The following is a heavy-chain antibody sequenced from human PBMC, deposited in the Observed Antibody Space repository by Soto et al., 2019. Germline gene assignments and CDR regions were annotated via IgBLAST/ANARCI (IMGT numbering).Heavy chain of an antibody. Sequence: SETLSLTCSVSGASISSYCWTWIRQPTGKGLEWIGYICNSRSTNYNPSLKSRATISVDTSKNQFSLRLNNLQAEDTAVYYCAKVSRPSRISTPDFDYWGQGTLVTVSS. CDR2: ICNSRST. V-gene: IGHV4-59*01. CDR1: GASISSYC. J-gene: IGHJ4*02. CDR3: AKVSRPSRISTPDFDY.